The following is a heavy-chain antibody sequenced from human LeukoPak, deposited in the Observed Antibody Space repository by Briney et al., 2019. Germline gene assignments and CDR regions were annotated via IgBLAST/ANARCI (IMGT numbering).Heavy chain of an antibody. Sequence: PSETLSLTCAVYGGSFSGYYWSWIRQPPGKGLEWIGEINHSGSTNYNPSLKSRVTISVDTSKNQFSLKLSSVTAADTAVYHCARGILWGTDYWGQGTLVTVSS. CDR3: ARGILWGTDY. CDR2: INHSGST. V-gene: IGHV4-34*01. CDR1: GGSFSGYY. D-gene: IGHD2-21*01. J-gene: IGHJ4*02.